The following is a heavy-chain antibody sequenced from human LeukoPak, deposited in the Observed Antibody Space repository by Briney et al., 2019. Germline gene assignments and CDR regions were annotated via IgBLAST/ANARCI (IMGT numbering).Heavy chain of an antibody. CDR2: IRYDGSNK. V-gene: IGHV3-30*02. D-gene: IGHD3-22*01. Sequence: GRSLRLSCAASGFTFSSYGMHWVRQAPGKGLEWVAFIRYDGSNKYYADSVKDRFTISRDNSKNTLYLQMNSLRAEDTAVYYCAKDAREIVVVITTSDDAFDIWGQGTMVTVSS. J-gene: IGHJ3*02. CDR3: AKDAREIVVVITTSDDAFDI. CDR1: GFTFSSYG.